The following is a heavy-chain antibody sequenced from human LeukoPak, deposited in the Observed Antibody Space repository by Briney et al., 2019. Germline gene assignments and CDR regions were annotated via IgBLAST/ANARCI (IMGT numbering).Heavy chain of an antibody. J-gene: IGHJ5*02. V-gene: IGHV3-23*01. Sequence: GGSLRLSCAASGFTFTSYAMNWVRQAPGKGLEWVSTISGSGSSTYYVDSVKGRFTISRDNSKNTLYLQMNSLRGDDTAVYYCVKHSSSWYWFDPWGQGTLVTVSS. CDR3: VKHSSSWYWFDP. D-gene: IGHD6-13*01. CDR1: GFTFTSYA. CDR2: ISGSGSST.